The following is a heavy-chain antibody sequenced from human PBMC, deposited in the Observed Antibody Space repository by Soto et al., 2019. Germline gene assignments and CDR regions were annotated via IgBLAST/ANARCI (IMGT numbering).Heavy chain of an antibody. CDR1: GLTFTNAW. CDR3: TTDPGDYEDF. Sequence: GGSLRLSCAASGLTFTNAWMSWFRQGPGEGLEWIARIKNEKDGGTTDYAAPVKGRFMIFRDDSRNTLYLQMNNLIIEDTAVYYCTTDPGDYEDFWGQGTQVTVSS. D-gene: IGHD4-17*01. V-gene: IGHV3-15*01. CDR2: IKNEKDGGTT. J-gene: IGHJ4*02.